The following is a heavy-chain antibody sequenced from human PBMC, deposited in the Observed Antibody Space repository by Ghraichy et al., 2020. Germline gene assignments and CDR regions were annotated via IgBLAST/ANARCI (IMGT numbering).Heavy chain of an antibody. CDR1: GGSISSSSYY. V-gene: IGHV4-39*01. J-gene: IGHJ2*01. CDR3: ARHQETKKAAAGFVESANWYFDL. Sequence: SQTLSLTCTVSGGSISSSSYYWGWIRQPPGKGLEWIGSIYYSGSTYYNPSLKSRVTISVDTSKNQFSLKLSSVTAADTAVYYCARHQETKKAAAGFVESANWYFDLWGRGTLVTVSS. CDR2: IYYSGST. D-gene: IGHD6-13*01.